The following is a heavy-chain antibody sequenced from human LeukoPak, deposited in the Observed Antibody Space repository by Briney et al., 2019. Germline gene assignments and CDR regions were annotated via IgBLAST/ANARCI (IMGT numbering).Heavy chain of an antibody. D-gene: IGHD1-1*01. CDR1: GYTFTNYG. Sequence: ASVKVSCKTSGYTFTNYGISWVRQAPGQGLEWMGWISCYSGNTNYVQKFRGRVAMTADTSTSTVYRELRSLRSDDTAVYYCARDIATVQHQDWGQGTLVTVSS. CDR3: ARDIATVQHQD. CDR2: ISCYSGNT. J-gene: IGHJ4*02. V-gene: IGHV1-18*01.